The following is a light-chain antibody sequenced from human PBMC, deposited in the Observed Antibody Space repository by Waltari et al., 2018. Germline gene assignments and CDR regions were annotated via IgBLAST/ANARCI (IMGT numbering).Light chain of an antibody. Sequence: DIQLTQSPSFLSASVGDTVTIACRASQGIYDNVAWYQQKAGRAPKLLIYGAFTLQSGVPSRFRGSGSGTEFTLTVTNLQPEDFATYYCQQLNSYPQTFGQGTKVEVK. CDR1: QGIYDN. CDR2: GAF. CDR3: QQLNSYPQT. V-gene: IGKV1-9*01. J-gene: IGKJ1*01.